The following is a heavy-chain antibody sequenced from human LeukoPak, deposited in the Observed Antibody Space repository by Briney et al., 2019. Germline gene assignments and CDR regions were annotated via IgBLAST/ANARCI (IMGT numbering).Heavy chain of an antibody. D-gene: IGHD3-3*01. Sequence: GGSLRLSCPPSAFTFSSYAMSWVRQAPGKVLEWDAAISASGGSTYYADSVKGRFTNSRDDSKNTLSLQTNSMRDEDTAVYNCAKDPGNYDFWSGYYRPYNWFDPWGQGTLVTVSS. CDR1: AFTFSSYA. J-gene: IGHJ5*02. CDR3: AKDPGNYDFWSGYYRPYNWFDP. V-gene: IGHV3-23*01. CDR2: ISASGGST.